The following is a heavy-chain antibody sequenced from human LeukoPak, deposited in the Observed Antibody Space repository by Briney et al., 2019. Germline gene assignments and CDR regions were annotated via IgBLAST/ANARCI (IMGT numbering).Heavy chain of an antibody. CDR1: GFTLSNYD. J-gene: IGHJ4*02. V-gene: IGHV3-48*03. CDR3: ARGSAY. CDR2: ISSSGLTI. Sequence: PGGSLRLSCAASGFTLSNYDMNWVRQAPGKGLEWISYISSSGLTIYYADSVKGRFTISRDNPKNLLYLQMNSLRAEDTAVYYCARGSAYWGQGTLLSVSS.